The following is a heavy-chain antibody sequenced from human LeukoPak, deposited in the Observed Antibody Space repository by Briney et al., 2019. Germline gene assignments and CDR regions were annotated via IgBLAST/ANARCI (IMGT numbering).Heavy chain of an antibody. Sequence: SGPTLVNPTQTLTLTCTFSGFSLSTSGVGVGWIRQPPGKGLEWLALIYWNDDNRYSPSLKSRLTITKDTSKNQVVLKMTNMDPVDTATYYCAHYGDYRFMYYFDYWGQGTLVTVSS. V-gene: IGHV2-5*01. CDR2: IYWNDDN. D-gene: IGHD4-17*01. CDR3: AHYGDYRFMYYFDY. J-gene: IGHJ4*02. CDR1: GFSLSTSGVG.